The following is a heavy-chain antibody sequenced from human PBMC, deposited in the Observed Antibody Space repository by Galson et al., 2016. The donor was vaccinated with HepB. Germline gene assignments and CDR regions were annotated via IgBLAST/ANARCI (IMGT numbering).Heavy chain of an antibody. CDR3: ARELVRSAFDL. Sequence: SLRLSCAASGSDFSSHSMNWVRQAPGKGLEWISYISGLSSTIHHADSVKGRFTISRDNGGKSVYLQMNSLRDEDTGVYYCARELVRSAFDLWGQGTMVTVSS. V-gene: IGHV3-48*02. CDR2: ISGLSSTI. D-gene: IGHD2-21*01. J-gene: IGHJ3*01. CDR1: GSDFSSHS.